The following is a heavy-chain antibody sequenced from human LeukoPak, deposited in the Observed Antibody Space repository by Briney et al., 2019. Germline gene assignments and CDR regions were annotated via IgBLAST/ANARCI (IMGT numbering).Heavy chain of an antibody. D-gene: IGHD5-18*01. Sequence: SETLSLTCTVSGGSISSYYWSWIRQPPGKGLEWIGYIYYNGNTNYNPPLTSRVSISVDTSKNQFSLKLSSVTAADTAVYYCARFYSYAYFDYWGQGTLVTVSS. CDR2: IYYNGNT. V-gene: IGHV4-59*01. J-gene: IGHJ4*02. CDR3: ARFYSYAYFDY. CDR1: GGSISSYY.